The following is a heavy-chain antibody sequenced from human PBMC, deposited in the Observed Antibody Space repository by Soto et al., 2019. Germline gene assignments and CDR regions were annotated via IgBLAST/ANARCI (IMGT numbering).Heavy chain of an antibody. CDR1: GGSFSGYY. CDR2: INHSGST. J-gene: IGHJ4*02. D-gene: IGHD5-12*01. V-gene: IGHV4-34*01. CDR3: ARVAVATITYEYFDY. Sequence: PSETLSLTCAVYGGSFSGYYWSWIRQPPGKGLEWIGEINHSGSTNYNPSLKSRVTISVDTSKNQFSLKLSSVTAADTAVYYCARVAVATITYEYFDYWGQGTLVTVSS.